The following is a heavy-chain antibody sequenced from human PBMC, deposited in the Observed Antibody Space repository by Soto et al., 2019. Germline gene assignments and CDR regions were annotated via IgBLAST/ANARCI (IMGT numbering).Heavy chain of an antibody. V-gene: IGHV1-69*13. CDR2: IIPIFGTA. Sequence: SVKVSCKASGGTFSSYAISWVRQAPGQGLEWMGGIIPIFGTANYAQKFQGRVTITADESTSTAYMELSSLRSEDTAVYYCARGASDSPGAYDYWGQGTLVTVSS. CDR3: ARGASDSPGAYDY. J-gene: IGHJ4*02. CDR1: GGTFSSYA.